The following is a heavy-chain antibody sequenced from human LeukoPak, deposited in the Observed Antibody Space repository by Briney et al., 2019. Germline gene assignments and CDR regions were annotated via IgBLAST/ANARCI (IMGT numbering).Heavy chain of an antibody. J-gene: IGHJ2*01. D-gene: IGHD3-22*01. CDR1: GFTFSTFW. CDR3: ARLSPVTVIVVSYWYFDL. Sequence: GGSLRLSCAASGFTFSTFWMSWVRQAPGKGLEWVANIKPDGSEKSYVDSVKGRFTISRDNAKNSLYLQMNSLSAEDTAVYYCARLSPVTVIVVSYWYFDLWGRGTLATVSS. CDR2: IKPDGSEK. V-gene: IGHV3-7*01.